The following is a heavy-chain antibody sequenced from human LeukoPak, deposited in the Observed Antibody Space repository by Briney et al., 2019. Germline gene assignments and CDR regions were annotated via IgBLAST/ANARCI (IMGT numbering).Heavy chain of an antibody. Sequence: ASVKVSCKASGGTFSSYAISWVRQAPGQGLEWMGRIIPILGIANYAQKFQGRVTIPADKSTSTAYMELSSLRSEDTAVYYCAREPLGATVVTAPFDYWGQGTLVTVSS. V-gene: IGHV1-69*04. D-gene: IGHD4-23*01. CDR1: GGTFSSYA. J-gene: IGHJ4*02. CDR3: AREPLGATVVTAPFDY. CDR2: IIPILGIA.